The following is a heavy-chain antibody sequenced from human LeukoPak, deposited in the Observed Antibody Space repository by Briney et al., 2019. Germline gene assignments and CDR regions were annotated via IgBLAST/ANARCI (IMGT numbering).Heavy chain of an antibody. CDR2: IFYSGST. CDR3: AGTGDYSTSRGGWFEP. Sequence: SETLSLTCTVSGDSISSHYWSWVRQPPGKGLEWIGYIFYSGSTMYNPSLKSRCTISVDTSTNHFSLRLTSVTAADTATYYCAGTGDYSTSRGGWFEPWGQGTLVTVSS. D-gene: IGHD4-11*01. CDR1: GDSISSHY. J-gene: IGHJ5*02. V-gene: IGHV4-59*11.